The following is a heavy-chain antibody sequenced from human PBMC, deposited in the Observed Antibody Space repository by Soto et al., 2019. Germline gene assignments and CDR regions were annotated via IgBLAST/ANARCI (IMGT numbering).Heavy chain of an antibody. CDR1: GFTFSSYE. CDR2: ISSSGSTI. V-gene: IGHV3-48*03. Sequence: GGSLRRSCAAAGFTFSSYEMNWVPQAPGKGREWVSYISSSGSTIYYADSVKGRFTISRDNAKNSLYLQMNSLRAEDTAVYYCARGDIVVVPAAAHYYYYYGMDVWGQGTTVTVSS. J-gene: IGHJ6*02. CDR3: ARGDIVVVPAAAHYYYYYGMDV. D-gene: IGHD2-2*01.